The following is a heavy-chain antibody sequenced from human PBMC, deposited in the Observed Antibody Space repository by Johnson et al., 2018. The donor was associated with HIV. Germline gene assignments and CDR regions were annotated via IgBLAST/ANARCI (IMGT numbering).Heavy chain of an antibody. J-gene: IGHJ3*02. V-gene: IGHV3-7*01. D-gene: IGHD4-17*01. CDR3: ARVGNGDYGWSFDI. CDR1: GFTFSSYW. Sequence: VQLVESGGGLVQPGGSLRLSCAASGFTFSSYWMSWVRQAPGKGLEWVANMDQKGSGKLYVSSLRGRITISRDNAKNSLYLQMNSLRAEDTAMYYCARVGNGDYGWSFDIWGQGTTVTISS. CDR2: MDQKGSGK.